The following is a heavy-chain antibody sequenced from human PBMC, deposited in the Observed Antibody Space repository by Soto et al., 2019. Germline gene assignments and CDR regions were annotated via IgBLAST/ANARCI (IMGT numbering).Heavy chain of an antibody. Sequence: EVQLVESGGGXVQPGGSLXLSCAASGFTVSSNYMSWVRQAPGKGLEWVSVIYTGGSTYYADSVKGRFTISRDNSKNTLYLQMNSLRAEDTAVYYCARDYGGSGRFDYWGQGTLVTVSS. D-gene: IGHD4-17*01. J-gene: IGHJ4*02. V-gene: IGHV3-66*01. CDR1: GFTVSSNY. CDR3: ARDYGGSGRFDY. CDR2: IYTGGST.